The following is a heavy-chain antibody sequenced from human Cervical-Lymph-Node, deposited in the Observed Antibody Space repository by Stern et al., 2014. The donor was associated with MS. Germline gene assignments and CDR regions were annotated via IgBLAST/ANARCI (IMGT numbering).Heavy chain of an antibody. Sequence: QVTLQESGPVLVKPTETLTLTCTVSGFSLSHARMGVSWIRQPPGKPLEWLAHIFSNDEKFYSTSLKSQLTISKDTSKSQVVLTMTNMDPVDTATYYCARIEDNYGHMGEFDYWGQGTLVTVSS. D-gene: IGHD5-18*01. J-gene: IGHJ4*02. CDR2: IFSNDEK. CDR1: GFSLSHARMG. V-gene: IGHV2-26*01. CDR3: ARIEDNYGHMGEFDY.